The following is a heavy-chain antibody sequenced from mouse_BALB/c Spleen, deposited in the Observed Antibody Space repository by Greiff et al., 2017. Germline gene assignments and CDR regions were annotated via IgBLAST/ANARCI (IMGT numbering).Heavy chain of an antibody. J-gene: IGHJ4*01. CDR3: ARPLMRDYAMDY. V-gene: IGHV5-6*02. CDR1: GFTFSSYG. CDR2: ISSGGSYT. Sequence: DVKLVESGGDLVKPGGSLKLSCAAPGFTFSSYGMSWVRQTPDKRLEWVATISSGGSYTYYPDSVKGRFTISRDNAKNTLYLQMSSLKSEDTAMYYCARPLMRDYAMDYWGQGTSVTVSS.